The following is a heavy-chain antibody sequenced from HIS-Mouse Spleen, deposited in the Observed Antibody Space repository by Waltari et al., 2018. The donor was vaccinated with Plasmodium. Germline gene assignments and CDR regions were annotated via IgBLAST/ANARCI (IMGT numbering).Heavy chain of an antibody. D-gene: IGHD6-6*01. Sequence: EVQLVESGGGLIQPGGSLRLSCAASGFTVSSNYMSWVRQAPGKGMAGVSVIYSGGSTYYAASVKGRFTISRDNSKNTLYLQMNSLRAEDTAVYYCARGMKSSSSAFDIWGQGTMVTVSS. J-gene: IGHJ3*02. CDR2: IYSGGST. CDR1: GFTVSSNY. CDR3: ARGMKSSSSAFDI. V-gene: IGHV3-53*01.